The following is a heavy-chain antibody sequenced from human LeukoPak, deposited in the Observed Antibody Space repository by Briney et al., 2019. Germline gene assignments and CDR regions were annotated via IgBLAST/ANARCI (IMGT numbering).Heavy chain of an antibody. V-gene: IGHV3-23*01. CDR1: GFTFSTYA. Sequence: GGSLRLSCAASGFTFSTYAMSWVRQAPGKGLEWVSGLSGSGSSAYYADSVKGRFTISRDNSKNTLYLQMNSLRPEDTAVYYWAKGLTNLGEAGGQGTLVTVS. CDR3: AKGLTNLGEA. D-gene: IGHD3-16*01. CDR2: LSGSGSSA. J-gene: IGHJ4*02.